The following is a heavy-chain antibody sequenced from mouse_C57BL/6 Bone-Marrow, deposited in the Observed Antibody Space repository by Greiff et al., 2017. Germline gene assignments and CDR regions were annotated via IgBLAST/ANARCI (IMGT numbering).Heavy chain of an antibody. CDR2: FYPGSGSI. CDR1: GYTFPEST. Sequence: QVQLQQSGAELVKPGASVKLSCKASGYTFPESTIHWVKQRSGPGLAWIGWFYPGSGSIKYTEQFQDKAQLTADKSSSTVYMELSRLTAEDSAVYFCARHAYPKYYGAAWFAYWGQGTLVTVSA. V-gene: IGHV1-62-2*01. D-gene: IGHD1-1*01. CDR3: ARHAYPKYYGAAWFAY. J-gene: IGHJ3*01.